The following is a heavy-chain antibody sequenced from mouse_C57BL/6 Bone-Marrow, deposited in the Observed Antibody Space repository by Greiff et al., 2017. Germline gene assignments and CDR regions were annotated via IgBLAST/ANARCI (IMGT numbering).Heavy chain of an antibody. V-gene: IGHV1-55*01. CDR3: ALNWGSFAY. CDR1: GYTFTSYW. D-gene: IGHD4-1*01. J-gene: IGHJ3*01. Sequence: VQLQQPGAELVKPGASVKMSCKASGYTFTSYWITWVKQRPGQGLEWIGDIYPGSGSTNYNEKFKSKATLTVDKSSSTAYMQLSSLTSEDSAVYYCALNWGSFAYWGQGTLVTVSA. CDR2: IYPGSGST.